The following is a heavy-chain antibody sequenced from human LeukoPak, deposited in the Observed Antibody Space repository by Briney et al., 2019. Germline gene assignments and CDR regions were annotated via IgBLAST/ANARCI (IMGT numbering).Heavy chain of an antibody. V-gene: IGHV4-59*01. D-gene: IGHD6-6*01. CDR2: IHYSGST. CDR1: GGSISSYY. J-gene: IGHJ6*02. Sequence: PSETLSLTCTVSGGSISSYYWSWIRQPPGKGLEWIGYIHYSGSTNYNPSLKSRVTISVDTSKNQFSLKLSSVTAADTAVYYCARAPIAARQATYYYYGMDVWGQGTTVTVSS. CDR3: ARAPIAARQATYYYYGMDV.